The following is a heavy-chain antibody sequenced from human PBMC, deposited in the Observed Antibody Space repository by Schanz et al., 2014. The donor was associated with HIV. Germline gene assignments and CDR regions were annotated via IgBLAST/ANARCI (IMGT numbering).Heavy chain of an antibody. Sequence: VKLSESGGGLVQPGGSLRLSCAASGFTFSSYGMHWVRQAPGKGLECVAVIWYDGSNKYYADSVKGRFTISRDNSKKTLYLQMNSLRAEDTAVYYCARGEAITYYYHYYGMDVWGQGTTVTVSS. CDR2: IWYDGSNK. V-gene: IGHV3-33*08. D-gene: IGHD1-20*01. CDR1: GFTFSSYG. CDR3: ARGEAITYYYHYYGMDV. J-gene: IGHJ6*02.